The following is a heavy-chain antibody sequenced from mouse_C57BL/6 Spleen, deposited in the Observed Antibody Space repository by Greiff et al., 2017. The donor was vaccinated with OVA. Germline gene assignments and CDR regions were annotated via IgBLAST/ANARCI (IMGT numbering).Heavy chain of an antibody. CDR2: IYPGDGDT. J-gene: IGHJ3*01. V-gene: IGHV1-82*01. Sequence: VKLQESGPELVKPGASVKISCKASGYAFSSSWMNWVKQRPGKGLEWIGRIYPGDGDTNYNGKFKGKATLTADKSSSTAYMQLSSLTSEDSAVYFCARGDGYPLFAYWGQGTLVTVSA. CDR1: GYAFSSSW. CDR3: ARGDGYPLFAY. D-gene: IGHD2-3*01.